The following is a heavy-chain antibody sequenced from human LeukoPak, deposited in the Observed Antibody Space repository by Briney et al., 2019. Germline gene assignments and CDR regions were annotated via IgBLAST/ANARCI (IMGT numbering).Heavy chain of an antibody. CDR2: IYYSGST. D-gene: IGHD3-22*01. V-gene: IGHV4-59*01. Sequence: SETLSLTCTVSGGSISSYYWSWIRQPPGKGLEWIGYIYYSGSTNYNPSLKSRVTISVDTSENQFSLKLSSVTAADTAVYYCARAANYYDSSGYQIVGAFDIWGQGTMVTVSS. CDR3: ARAANYYDSSGYQIVGAFDI. CDR1: GGSISSYY. J-gene: IGHJ3*02.